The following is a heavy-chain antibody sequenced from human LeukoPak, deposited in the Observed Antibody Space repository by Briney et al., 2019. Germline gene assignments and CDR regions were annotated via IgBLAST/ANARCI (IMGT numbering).Heavy chain of an antibody. D-gene: IGHD6-13*01. J-gene: IGHJ5*02. CDR1: GYTFTSYA. V-gene: IGHV7-4-1*02. CDR2: INTNTGNP. CDR3: ARGGSSSWYWFDP. Sequence: GASVKVSCKASGYTFTSYAMNLVRQAPGQGLEWMGWINTNTGNPTYAQGLTGRFVFSLDTSVSTAYLQISSLKAEDTAVYYCARGGSSSWYWFDPWGQGTLVTVSS.